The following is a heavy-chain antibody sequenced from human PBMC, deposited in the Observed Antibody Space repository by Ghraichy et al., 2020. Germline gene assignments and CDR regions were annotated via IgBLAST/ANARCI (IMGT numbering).Heavy chain of an antibody. Sequence: GGSLRLSCAASGLIFSSYAMTWVRQAPGGGLEWVSAIAGSGGNTYYADFAKGRFTISRDNSKYTLYLQMNSLRAEDTAVYYCAKEDAVSAVPDYWGQGTLVTVSS. CDR3: AKEDAVSAVPDY. V-gene: IGHV3-23*01. CDR1: GLIFSSYA. CDR2: IAGSGGNT. D-gene: IGHD2-15*01. J-gene: IGHJ4*02.